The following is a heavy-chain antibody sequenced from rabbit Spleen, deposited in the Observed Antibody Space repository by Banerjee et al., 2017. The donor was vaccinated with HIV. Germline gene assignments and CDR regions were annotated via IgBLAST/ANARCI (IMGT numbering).Heavy chain of an antibody. CDR3: ARDTGSSFSTYGMDL. CDR1: GFSFSSSYW. CDR2: IYAGSSGST. Sequence: QEQLEESGGDLVKPEGSLTLTCTASGFSFSSSYWICWVRQAPGKGLEWIACIYAGSSGSTYYASWAKGRFTISKTSSTTLTLQMTSLTVADTATYFCARDTGSSFSTYGMDLWGPGTLVTVS. D-gene: IGHD8-1*01. V-gene: IGHV1S45*01. J-gene: IGHJ6*01.